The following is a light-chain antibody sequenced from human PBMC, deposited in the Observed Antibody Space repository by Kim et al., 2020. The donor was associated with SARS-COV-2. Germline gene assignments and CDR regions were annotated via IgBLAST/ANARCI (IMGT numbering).Light chain of an antibody. J-gene: IGLJ1*01. V-gene: IGLV3-1*01. CDR1: KLGDKY. CDR2: QYN. CDR3: QAWDSGSYV. Sequence: VAPGQTVSITCSGDKLGDKYVSWYQQKPGQSPVLLIYQYNTRPSGIPERFSGSNSESSATLTISGTQAMDEADYYCQAWDSGSYVFGTGTKVTVL.